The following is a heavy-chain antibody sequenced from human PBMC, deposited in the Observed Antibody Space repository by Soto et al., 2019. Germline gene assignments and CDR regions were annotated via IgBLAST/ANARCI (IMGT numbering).Heavy chain of an antibody. Sequence: PGGSLRLSCAASGFTFSSYAMHWVRQAPGKGLGWVAVISYDRSNKYYADSVKGRFTISRDNSKNTLYLQMNSLRAEDTAVYYCARVVVAATTGDYWGQGTLVTVSS. J-gene: IGHJ4*02. V-gene: IGHV3-30-3*01. CDR3: ARVVVAATTGDY. D-gene: IGHD2-15*01. CDR1: GFTFSSYA. CDR2: ISYDRSNK.